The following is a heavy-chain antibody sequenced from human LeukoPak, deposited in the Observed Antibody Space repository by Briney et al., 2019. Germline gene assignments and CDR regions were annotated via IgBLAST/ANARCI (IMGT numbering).Heavy chain of an antibody. CDR1: GASISSSSYY. Sequence: SETLSLTCTVSGASISSSSYYWGWIRQPPGKGLEWIGSIYYSGSAYYNPSLKSRVTISVDTSKNQFSLYLSSVTAADTAVYYCATRRSGGWNFDYWGRGTLVTVSS. J-gene: IGHJ4*02. D-gene: IGHD2-15*01. CDR3: ATRRSGGWNFDY. CDR2: IYYSGSA. V-gene: IGHV4-39*01.